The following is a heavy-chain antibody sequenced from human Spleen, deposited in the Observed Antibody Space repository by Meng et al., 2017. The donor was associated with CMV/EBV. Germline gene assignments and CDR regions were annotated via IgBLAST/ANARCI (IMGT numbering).Heavy chain of an antibody. J-gene: IGHJ6*02. CDR1: GFTFSSYS. Sequence: GGSLRLSCAASGFTFSSYSMNWVRQAPGKGLEWVSSISSSSSYIYYADSVKGRFTISRDNSKNTLYLQMNSLRAEDTAVYYCARALSGYSYGFYYYYGMDVWGQGTTVTVSS. CDR2: ISSSSSYI. D-gene: IGHD5-18*01. V-gene: IGHV3-21*01. CDR3: ARALSGYSYGFYYYYGMDV.